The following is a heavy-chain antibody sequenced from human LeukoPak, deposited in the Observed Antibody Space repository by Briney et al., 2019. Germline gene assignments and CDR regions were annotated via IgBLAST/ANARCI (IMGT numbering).Heavy chain of an antibody. CDR2: IYYSGST. Sequence: ETLSLTCAVSGDSISTNYWWAWVRQPPGEGLGWIGSIYYSGSTYYNPSVKSRVTMSVDKTKKLFSLKVSSVTAADPAVYYCARHGWRGARALKRYWYFDPWGRGNLVTVSS. CDR3: ARHGWRGARALKRYWYFDP. J-gene: IGHJ2*01. D-gene: IGHD2-15*01. V-gene: IGHV4-38-2*01. CDR1: GDSISTNYW.